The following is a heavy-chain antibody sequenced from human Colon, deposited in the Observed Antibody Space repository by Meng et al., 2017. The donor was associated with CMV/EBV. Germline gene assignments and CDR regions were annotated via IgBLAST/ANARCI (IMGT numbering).Heavy chain of an antibody. Sequence: SGGSFNLYYWTWIRQAQGKGLEWIGEVDRSGGTNYNPSMKSRVSISLDTSLLEFHLKLTSRSAAETAVYYCERGGSDEQGWELPDSWGQGVLVTVSS. D-gene: IGHD4-23*01. CDR2: VDRSGGT. CDR3: ERGGSDEQGWELPDS. CDR1: GGSFNLYY. J-gene: IGHJ4*02. V-gene: IGHV4-34*01.